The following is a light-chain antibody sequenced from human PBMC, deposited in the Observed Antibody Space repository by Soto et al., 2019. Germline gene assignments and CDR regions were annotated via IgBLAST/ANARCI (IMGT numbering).Light chain of an antibody. CDR2: AAS. J-gene: IGKJ1*01. CDR1: QSVDSSF. Sequence: EIVLTQSPGTLSLSPGARAPLSCRARQSVDSSFLGWYQQKPGQSPRLLIYAASSRASGIPDRFSGSGSGTDFTLSINGLDPEDFAVYYCQQHGNSPRTFGQGTKVDIK. CDR3: QQHGNSPRT. V-gene: IGKV3-20*01.